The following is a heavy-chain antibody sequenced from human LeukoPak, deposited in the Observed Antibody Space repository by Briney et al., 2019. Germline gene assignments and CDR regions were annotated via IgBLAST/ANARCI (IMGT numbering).Heavy chain of an antibody. V-gene: IGHV3-23*01. CDR2: ISGSGGST. Sequence: GGSLRLSCAASGFTFRNYAMSWVRQAPGKGLEWLSAISGSGGSTYYADSVKGRFTISRDNSKNTLYLQMNSLRAEDTAVYYCAKDKAGVVPAATHFDFWGQGTLVTVSS. D-gene: IGHD2-2*01. CDR3: AKDKAGVVPAATHFDF. J-gene: IGHJ4*02. CDR1: GFTFRNYA.